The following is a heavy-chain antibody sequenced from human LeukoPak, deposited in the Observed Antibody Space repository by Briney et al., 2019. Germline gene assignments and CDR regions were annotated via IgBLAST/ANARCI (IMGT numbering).Heavy chain of an antibody. D-gene: IGHD3-3*01. CDR3: ARDRYYDFWSGYYVSMDV. CDR1: GFTVSSNY. V-gene: IGHV3-53*01. Sequence: PGGSLRLSCAASGFTVSSNYMSWVRQAPGKGLEWVSVIYSGGSTYYADSVKGRFTISRDNSKNTLYLQMNSLRAEDTAVYYCARDRYYDFWSGYYVSMDVWGQGTTVTVSS. CDR2: IYSGGST. J-gene: IGHJ6*02.